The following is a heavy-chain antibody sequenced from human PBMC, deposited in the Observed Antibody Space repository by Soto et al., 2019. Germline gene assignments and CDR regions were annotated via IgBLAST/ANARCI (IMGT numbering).Heavy chain of an antibody. CDR3: ARHLNRRLGLQVPYGPIGY. D-gene: IGHD4-17*01. Sequence: PGESLKISCKGSGYSFTSYWIGWVRQMPGKGLEWMGIIYPGDSDTRYSPSFQGQVTISADKSISTAYLQWSSLKASDTAMYYYARHLNRRLGLQVPYGPIGYWGQGTLVTVSS. V-gene: IGHV5-51*01. J-gene: IGHJ4*02. CDR1: GYSFTSYW. CDR2: IYPGDSDT.